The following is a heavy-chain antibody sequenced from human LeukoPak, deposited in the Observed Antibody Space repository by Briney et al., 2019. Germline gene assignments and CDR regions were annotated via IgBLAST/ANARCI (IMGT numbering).Heavy chain of an antibody. D-gene: IGHD1-26*01. CDR1: GFTFSSYA. CDR2: ISGSGGST. CDR3: AKDFLPYSGSYYGYFQH. J-gene: IGHJ1*01. V-gene: IGHV3-23*01. Sequence: GGSLRLSCAASGFTFSSYAMSWVRQAPGKGLEWVSAISGSGGSTYYADSVKGRFTISRDNSKNTLYLQMNSLRAEDTAVYYCAKDFLPYSGSYYGYFQHWGQGTLVTVSS.